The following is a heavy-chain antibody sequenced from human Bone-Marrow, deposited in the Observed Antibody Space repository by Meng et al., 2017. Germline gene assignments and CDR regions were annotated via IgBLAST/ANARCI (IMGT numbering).Heavy chain of an antibody. D-gene: IGHD6-13*01. CDR3: AKAIGSSRRPWFDP. V-gene: IGHV6-1*01. Sequence: SQTLSLTCAISGDSVSSNSAAWNWIRQSPSRGLEWLGRTYYRSKWYNDYAVSVKSRITINPDTSKNQFSLQLNSVTPEDTAVYYCAKAIGSSRRPWFDPWGQGTLVTVSS. CDR2: TYYRSKWYN. CDR1: GDSVSSNSAA. J-gene: IGHJ5*02.